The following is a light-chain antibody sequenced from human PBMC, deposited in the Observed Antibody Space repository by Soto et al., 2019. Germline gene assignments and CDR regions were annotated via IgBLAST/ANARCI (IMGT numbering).Light chain of an antibody. V-gene: IGKV1-5*01. J-gene: IGKJ2*01. CDR2: DAS. CDR3: HRYNSY. CDR1: ESIATW. Sequence: DVHMTQSPSSLSASVGDRVTITCRASESIATWLAWYQQKPGQTPKLLIYDASRLESGVASRFSCGGSGTEFTLTISGLQPEDFATYYCHRYNSYFGRGTKLES.